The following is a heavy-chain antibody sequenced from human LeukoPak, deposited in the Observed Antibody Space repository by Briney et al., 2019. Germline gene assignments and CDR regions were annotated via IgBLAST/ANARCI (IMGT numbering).Heavy chain of an antibody. J-gene: IGHJ4*02. CDR2: INPSGGST. D-gene: IGHD2-2*01. CDR1: GDRFTSYD. Sequence: ASVKVSCKASGDRFTSYDMHWVRQAPGQGLEWMGIINPSGGSTSYAQRFQGRVAITRDTSTTTVYMEVNSLTSEDTAVYFCARDGPTAAPFDYWGQGTLVTVSS. V-gene: IGHV1-46*01. CDR3: ARDGPTAAPFDY.